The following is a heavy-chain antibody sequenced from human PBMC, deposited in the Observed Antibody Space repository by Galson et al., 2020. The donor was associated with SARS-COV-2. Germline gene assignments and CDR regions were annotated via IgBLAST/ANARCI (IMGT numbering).Heavy chain of an antibody. V-gene: IGHV3-49*04. CDR3: TRDPRIAAAGTLIYYYYYYVDV. D-gene: IGHD6-13*01. Sequence: GESLKISCTASGFTFGDYAMSWVRQAPGKGLEWVGFIRSKAYGGTTEYAASVKGRFTISRDDSKSIAYLQMNSLKTEDTAVYYCTRDPRIAAAGTLIYYYYYYVDVWGKGTTVTVSS. J-gene: IGHJ6*03. CDR2: IRSKAYGGTT. CDR1: GFTFGDYA.